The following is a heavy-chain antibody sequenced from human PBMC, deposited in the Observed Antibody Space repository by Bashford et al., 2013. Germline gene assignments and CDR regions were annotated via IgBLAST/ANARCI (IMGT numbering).Heavy chain of an antibody. V-gene: IGHV3-30*04. J-gene: IGHJ4*02. D-gene: IGHD2-21*01. CDR3: SYCGGDCYSPFDY. Sequence: FTFSRDNSKNTLYLQMNSLRAEDTAVYYCSYCGGDCYSPFDYWGQGTLVTVSS.